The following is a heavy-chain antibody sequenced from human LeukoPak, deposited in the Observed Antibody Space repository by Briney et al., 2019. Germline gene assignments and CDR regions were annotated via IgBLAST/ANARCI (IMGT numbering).Heavy chain of an antibody. CDR2: IIPILGIA. V-gene: IGHV1-69*02. CDR1: GGTFSSYT. CDR3: ARSPYSSLNQFDY. J-gene: IGHJ4*02. Sequence: ASVKVSCKASGGTFSSYTISWVRQAPGQGLEWMGRIIPILGIANYAQKFQGRVTITADKSTSTAYMELSSLRSEDTAVYYCARSPYSSLNQFDYWGQGTLVTVSS. D-gene: IGHD6-6*01.